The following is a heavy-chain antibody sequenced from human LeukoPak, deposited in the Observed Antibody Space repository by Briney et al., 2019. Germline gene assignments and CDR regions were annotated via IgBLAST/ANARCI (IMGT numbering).Heavy chain of an antibody. J-gene: IGHJ6*03. CDR2: INHSGST. V-gene: IGHV4-34*01. CDR3: ARGRRYYYYYMDV. Sequence: SETLSLTCAVYGGSFSGYYWSWIRQPPGKGLEWSGEINHSGSTNYNPSLKSRVTISVDTSKNQFSLKLSSVTAADTAVYYCARGRRYYYYYMDVWGKGTTVTVSS. CDR1: GGSFSGYY.